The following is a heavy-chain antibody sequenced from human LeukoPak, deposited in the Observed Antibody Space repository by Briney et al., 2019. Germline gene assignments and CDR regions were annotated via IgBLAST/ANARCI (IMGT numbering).Heavy chain of an antibody. CDR2: ITPILGIA. CDR3: GREYSTSPRDHYYYGVDV. Sequence: AASVKVSCKASGGTFSNYAISWVRQAPGQGLEWMGRITPILGIANYAQKFQGRVTITADKSTSTAYMELSSLRSEDTAVYYCGREYSTSPRDHYYYGVDVWGQGTTVTVSS. D-gene: IGHD6-6*01. V-gene: IGHV1-69*04. J-gene: IGHJ6*02. CDR1: GGTFSNYA.